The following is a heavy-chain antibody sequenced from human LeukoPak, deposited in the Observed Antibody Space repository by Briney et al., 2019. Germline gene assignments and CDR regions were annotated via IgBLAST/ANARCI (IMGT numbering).Heavy chain of an antibody. CDR3: ARGLGKLLWFGEPRYNWFDP. CDR2: INHSGST. CDR1: GGSFSGYY. V-gene: IGHV4-34*01. D-gene: IGHD3-10*01. J-gene: IGHJ5*02. Sequence: PSETLSLTCAVYGGSFSGYYWSWIRQPPGKGLEWIGEINHSGSTNYNPSLKSRVTISVDTSKNQFSLKLSSVTAADTAVYYCARGLGKLLWFGEPRYNWFDPWGQGTLVTVSS.